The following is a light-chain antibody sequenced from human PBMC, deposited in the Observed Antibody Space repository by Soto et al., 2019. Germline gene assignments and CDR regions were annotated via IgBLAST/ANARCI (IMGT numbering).Light chain of an antibody. CDR2: HAS. CDR1: QSISNW. Sequence: IQITQSPSTLSGSVGDRVTIICRDSQSISNWLAWYPQKPGTAPKLLIYHASILESGVPSRFSGSGSGTEFTLTLSGLQPDDFATYYCQQYMSYSFGQGTKV. V-gene: IGKV1-5*02. J-gene: IGKJ1*01. CDR3: QQYMSYS.